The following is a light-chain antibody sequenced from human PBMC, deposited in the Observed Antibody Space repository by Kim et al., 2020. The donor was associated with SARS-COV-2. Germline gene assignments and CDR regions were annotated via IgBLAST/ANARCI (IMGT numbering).Light chain of an antibody. CDR1: SGSISSRD. J-gene: IGLJ3*02. CDR2: DDN. Sequence: GKTFTSTRTLTSGSISSRDVHWYQPRPRSAPTTGIYDDNQRPSGVPDRFSGSIDSSSNTASLTISGLKTEDEADYYCQSYDSSIRVFGGGTQLTVL. V-gene: IGLV6-57*03. CDR3: QSYDSSIRV.